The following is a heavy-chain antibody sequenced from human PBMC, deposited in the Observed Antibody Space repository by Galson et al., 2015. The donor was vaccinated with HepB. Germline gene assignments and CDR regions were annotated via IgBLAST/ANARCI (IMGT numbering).Heavy chain of an antibody. J-gene: IGHJ4*02. CDR3: ARGYMEFYDFWSGYNPDYFDS. CDR1: GYTFISYG. V-gene: IGHV1-18*01. CDR2: ISAYNGKT. Sequence: SVKVSCKASGYTFISYGISRVRQAPGQGLEWMGWISAYNGKTNYAQKLQGRVTLTTDTSTSIVYMELRRLRSDDTAVYYCARGYMEFYDFWSGYNPDYFDSWGQGTLVTVSS. D-gene: IGHD3-3*01.